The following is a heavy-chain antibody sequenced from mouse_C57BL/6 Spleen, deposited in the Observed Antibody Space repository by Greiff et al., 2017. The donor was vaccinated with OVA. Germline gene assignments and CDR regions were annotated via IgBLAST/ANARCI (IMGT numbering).Heavy chain of an antibody. J-gene: IGHJ3*01. CDR3: ARDDYDRPWFAY. CDR1: GYTFTDYN. D-gene: IGHD2-4*01. V-gene: IGHV1-22*01. CDR2: INPNNGGT. Sequence: VQLQQSGPELVKPGASVKMSCKASGYTFTDYNMHWVKQSHGKSLEWIGYINPNNGGTSYNQKFKGKATLTVNKSSSTAYMELRSLTSEDSAVYYCARDDYDRPWFAYWGQGTLVTVSA.